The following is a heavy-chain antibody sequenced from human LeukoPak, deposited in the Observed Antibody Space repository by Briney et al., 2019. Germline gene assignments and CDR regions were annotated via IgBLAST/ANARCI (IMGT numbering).Heavy chain of an antibody. CDR3: ARDWGFDY. Sequence: GGSLRLSCAASGITLSGYAMRWVRPAPGEGLELVAVVSYYGRHKYYADSVKGRFTNSRDNSNNTLYREMNSLRAEDTAMYYCARDWGFDYWGQGTLVTVSS. J-gene: IGHJ4*02. CDR1: GITLSGYA. D-gene: IGHD3-16*01. CDR2: VSYYGRHK. V-gene: IGHV3-30*04.